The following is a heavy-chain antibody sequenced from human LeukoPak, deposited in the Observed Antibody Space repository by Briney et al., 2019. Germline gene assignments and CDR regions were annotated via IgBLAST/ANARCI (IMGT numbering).Heavy chain of an antibody. D-gene: IGHD6-19*01. CDR1: GGSFSGYY. Sequence: PSETLSLTCAVYGGSFSGYYWSWIRQPPGKGLEWIGEINHSGSTNYNPSLKSRVTISVDTSKNQFSLKLSSVTAADTAVYYCARDLRSVAGTYYYYGMDVWGQGTTVTVSS. CDR2: INHSGST. V-gene: IGHV4-34*01. J-gene: IGHJ6*02. CDR3: ARDLRSVAGTYYYYGMDV.